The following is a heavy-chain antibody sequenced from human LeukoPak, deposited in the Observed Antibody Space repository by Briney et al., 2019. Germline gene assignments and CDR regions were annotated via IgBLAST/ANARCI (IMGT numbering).Heavy chain of an antibody. CDR2: INHSGST. CDR1: GGYFSGYY. Sequence: SETLSLTCAVYGGYFSGYYWSWIRQPPGKGLEWIGEINHSGSTNYNPSLKSRVTISVDTSKNQFSLKLSSVTAADTAVYYCPSRGYDIPDYYYYGMDVWGKGTTVTVSS. V-gene: IGHV4-34*01. CDR3: PSRGYDIPDYYYYGMDV. J-gene: IGHJ6*04. D-gene: IGHD3-9*01.